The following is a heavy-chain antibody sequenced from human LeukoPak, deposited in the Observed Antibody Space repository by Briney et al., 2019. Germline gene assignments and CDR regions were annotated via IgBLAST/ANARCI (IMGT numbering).Heavy chain of an antibody. CDR1: GFTFSTSG. Sequence: GGSLRLSCAASGFTFSTSGMHWVRQAPGKGLEWVAFIRFDGSNKYYADSVKGRFTISRDNSKNALYLQMNSLRAEDTAVYYCAIHRGYTSSFDYWGQGTLVPVSS. CDR3: AIHRGYTSSFDY. CDR2: IRFDGSNK. D-gene: IGHD6-19*01. J-gene: IGHJ4*02. V-gene: IGHV3-30*02.